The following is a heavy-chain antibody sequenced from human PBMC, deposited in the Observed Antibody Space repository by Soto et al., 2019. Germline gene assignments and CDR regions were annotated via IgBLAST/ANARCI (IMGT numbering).Heavy chain of an antibody. D-gene: IGHD3-10*01. CDR3: ARGPTFFVVPYGFDY. J-gene: IGHJ4*02. CDR1: GGSFSGYY. CDR2: INHSGST. V-gene: IGHV4-34*01. Sequence: PSETLSLTCAVYGGSFSGYYWSWIRQPPGKGLEWIGEINHSGSTNYNPSLKSRVTISVDTSKNQFSLKLSSVTAADTAVYYCARGPTFFVVPYGFDYWGQGTLVTVPQ.